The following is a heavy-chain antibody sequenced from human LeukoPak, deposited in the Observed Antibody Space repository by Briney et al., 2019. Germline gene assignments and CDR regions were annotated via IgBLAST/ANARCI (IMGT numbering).Heavy chain of an antibody. D-gene: IGHD3-10*01. CDR1: GFTFSSYG. Sequence: GGSLRLSCAASGFTFSSYGMHWVRQAPGKGLEWVAVISYDGSNKYYADSVKGRFTISRDNSKNTLYLQMNSLRAEDTAVYYCAKERVRGDPFYYYGMDVWGQGTMVTVSS. CDR2: ISYDGSNK. J-gene: IGHJ6*02. CDR3: AKERVRGDPFYYYGMDV. V-gene: IGHV3-30*18.